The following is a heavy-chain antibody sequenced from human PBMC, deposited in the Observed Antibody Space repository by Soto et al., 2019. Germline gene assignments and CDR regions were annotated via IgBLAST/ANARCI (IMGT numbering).Heavy chain of an antibody. J-gene: IGHJ4*02. CDR3: ARVAGIAVAGTSFDY. Sequence: QVQLVESGGGVVQPGRSLRLSCAASGFTFSSYTMHWVRQAPGKGLEWVALISYDGSNKYYADSVKGRFTISRDNSKNTLYLQMNSLRAEDTAVYYCARVAGIAVAGTSFDYWGQGTLVTVSS. CDR2: ISYDGSNK. CDR1: GFTFSSYT. D-gene: IGHD6-19*01. V-gene: IGHV3-30-3*01.